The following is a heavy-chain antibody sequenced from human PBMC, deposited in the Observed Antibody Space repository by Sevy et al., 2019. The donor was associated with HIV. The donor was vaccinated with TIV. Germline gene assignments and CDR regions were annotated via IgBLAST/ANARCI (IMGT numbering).Heavy chain of an antibody. J-gene: IGHJ6*02. Sequence: GGSLRLSCVASGFTFSDYYRSWIRQAPGKGLEWVSYISGSDGAIYYADSVKGRFTISRDNTKNSLYLQMTSLTAEDTAVYYCARDHVKDGDLGDYYYFAMDVWGQGTTVTVSS. CDR1: GFTFSDYY. V-gene: IGHV3-11*01. D-gene: IGHD4-17*01. CDR3: ARDHVKDGDLGDYYYFAMDV. CDR2: ISGSDGAI.